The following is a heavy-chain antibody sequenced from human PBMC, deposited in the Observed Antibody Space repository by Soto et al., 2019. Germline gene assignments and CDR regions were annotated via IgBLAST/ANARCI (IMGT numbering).Heavy chain of an antibody. J-gene: IGHJ4*02. D-gene: IGHD2-8*01. CDR1: GFTFSSYS. Sequence: LRLSCAASGFTFSSYSMNWVRQAPGKGLEWVSSISSSSSYIYYADSVKGRFTISRDNAKNSLYLQMNSLRAEDTAVYYCARICTTPSGPCCWGQGTLVTVSS. CDR2: ISSSSSYI. CDR3: ARICTTPSGPCC. V-gene: IGHV3-21*01.